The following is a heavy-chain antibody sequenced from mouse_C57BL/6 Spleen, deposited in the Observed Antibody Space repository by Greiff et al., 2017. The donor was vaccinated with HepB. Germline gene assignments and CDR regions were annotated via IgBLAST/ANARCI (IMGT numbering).Heavy chain of an antibody. J-gene: IGHJ2*01. CDR3: ARDSNSYFDY. V-gene: IGHV5-4*01. CDR2: ISDGGSYT. CDR1: GFTFSSYA. D-gene: IGHD4-1*01. Sequence: EVHLVESGGGLVKPGGSLKLSCAASGFTFSSYAMSWVRQTPEKRLEWVATISDGGSYTYYPDNVKGRFTISRDNAKNNLYLQMSHLKSEDTAMYYCARDSNSYFDYWGQGTTLTVSS.